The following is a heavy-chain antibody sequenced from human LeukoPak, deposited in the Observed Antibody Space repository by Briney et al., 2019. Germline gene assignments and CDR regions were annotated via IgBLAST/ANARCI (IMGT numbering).Heavy chain of an antibody. CDR2: IYPGDSDT. Sequence: GESLKISCKGSGYSFTSYWISWVRQMPGKGLEWMGIIYPGDSDTRYSPSFQGQVTISADKSISTAYLQWSSLKASDTAMYYCARPETTLTDSSHWYFDLWGRGTLVTVSS. J-gene: IGHJ2*01. V-gene: IGHV5-51*01. CDR1: GYSFTSYW. D-gene: IGHD4-17*01. CDR3: ARPETTLTDSSHWYFDL.